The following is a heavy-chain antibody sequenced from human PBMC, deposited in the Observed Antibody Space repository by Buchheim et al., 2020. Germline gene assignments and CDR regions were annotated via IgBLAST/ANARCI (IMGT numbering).Heavy chain of an antibody. CDR1: GYTFTGYY. CDR2: INPNSGGT. CDR3: AREEIAVAGTSYYGMDV. V-gene: IGHV1-2*04. J-gene: IGHJ6*02. D-gene: IGHD6-19*01. Sequence: QVQLVQSGAEVKKPGASVKVSCKASGYTFTGYYMHWVRQAPGQGLEWMGWINPNSGGTNYAQKFQGWVTMTRDTSISTAYMELSRLISDDTALYYCAREEIAVAGTSYYGMDVWGQGTT.